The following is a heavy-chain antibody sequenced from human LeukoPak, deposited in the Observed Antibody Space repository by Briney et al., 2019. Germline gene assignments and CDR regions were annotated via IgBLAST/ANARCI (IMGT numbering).Heavy chain of an antibody. Sequence: SETLSLTCAVYGGSFSGYYWSWIRQPPGKGLEWIGEINHSGSTNYNPSLKSRITISVDTSKNQFSLKLSFVTAADTAVYYCARGKPGNPRSEWFDPWGQGTLVTVSP. D-gene: IGHD1-14*01. CDR3: ARGKPGNPRSEWFDP. J-gene: IGHJ5*02. CDR1: GGSFSGYY. V-gene: IGHV4-34*01. CDR2: INHSGST.